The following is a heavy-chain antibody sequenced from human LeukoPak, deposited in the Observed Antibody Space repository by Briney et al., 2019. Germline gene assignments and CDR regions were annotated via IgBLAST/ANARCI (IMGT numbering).Heavy chain of an antibody. J-gene: IGHJ4*02. V-gene: IGHV3-30*04. CDR1: GFIFSSYA. CDR2: ISYDGSNK. CDR3: ARETAMGYFDY. D-gene: IGHD5-18*01. Sequence: PGGSLRLSCAASGFIFSSYAMHWVRQAPGKGLEWVAIISYDGSNKYYADSVKGRFTISRDNAKNSLYLQVNSLRAEDTAVYYCARETAMGYFDYWGQGTLVTVSS.